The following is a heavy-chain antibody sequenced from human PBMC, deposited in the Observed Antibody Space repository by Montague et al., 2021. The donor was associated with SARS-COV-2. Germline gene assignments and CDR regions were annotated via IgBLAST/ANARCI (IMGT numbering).Heavy chain of an antibody. CDR2: IYHSGST. CDR1: GYSISSGYY. D-gene: IGHD2-15*01. J-gene: IGHJ5*02. CDR3: ARERRYCSGGSCYSGWFDP. Sequence: SETLSLTCTVSGYSISSGYYWGWIRQPPGKGLEWIGSIYHSGSTYYNPSLKSRVTISVDTSKNQFSLKLSSVTAADAAVYYCARERRYCSGGSCYSGWFDPRGQGNLGTVS. V-gene: IGHV4-38-2*02.